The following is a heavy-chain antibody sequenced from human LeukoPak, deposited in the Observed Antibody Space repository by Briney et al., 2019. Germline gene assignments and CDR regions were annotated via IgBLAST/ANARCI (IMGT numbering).Heavy chain of an antibody. V-gene: IGHV3-23*01. CDR2: ISASGGST. D-gene: IGHD3-22*01. Sequence: GGSPRLSCAASGFTFTGNAMNWVRQAPGKGLEWVSVISASGGSTYYADSVKGRFTISRDISKSTLYLQMSSLRAEDTAVYYCAKNWRPTQRGYPLVEYTGQRKLVTVSS. J-gene: IGHJ4*02. CDR1: GFTFTGNA. CDR3: AKNWRPTQRGYPLVEY.